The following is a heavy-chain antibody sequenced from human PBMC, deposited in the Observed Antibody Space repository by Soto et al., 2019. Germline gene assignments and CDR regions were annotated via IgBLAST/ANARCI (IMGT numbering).Heavy chain of an antibody. CDR2: INSDGSKT. Sequence: EVQLVESGGDLVQPRGSLRLSCAASKFTFSSYWMHWVRQAPGKGLVWVSHINSDGSKTTYADSVKGRFTISRDNARNTLYLQINSLRAEDTAVYYCARQAYYGSVYFDYWGQGTLVTVSS. J-gene: IGHJ4*02. V-gene: IGHV3-74*01. CDR1: KFTFSSYW. D-gene: IGHD3-10*01. CDR3: ARQAYYGSVYFDY.